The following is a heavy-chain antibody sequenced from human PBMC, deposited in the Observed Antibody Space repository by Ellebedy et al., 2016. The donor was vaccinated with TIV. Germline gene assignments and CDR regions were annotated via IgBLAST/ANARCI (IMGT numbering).Heavy chain of an antibody. D-gene: IGHD2-15*01. CDR1: GFTFSNYA. V-gene: IGHV3-23*01. Sequence: PGGSLRLSCAAPGFTFSNYAMNWVRQAPGQGPAWVSVTSGSSDSRDYADSVKGRFTISRDNSQNTLYLQMNSLRAEDTAVYYCAKGRGGSSYSSLDVWGQGTTVTVSS. CDR2: TSGSSDSR. J-gene: IGHJ6*02. CDR3: AKGRGGSSYSSLDV.